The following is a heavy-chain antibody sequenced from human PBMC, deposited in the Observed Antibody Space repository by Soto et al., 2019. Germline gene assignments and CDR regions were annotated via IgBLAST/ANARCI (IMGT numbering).Heavy chain of an antibody. Sequence: SETLSLTCSVSGDSVSSGRYFWSWIRQSPVKGLEWIGNIYYSGSTNLNPSLKSRVTMSLDTSKKQFSLKLSSVTAADTAVYYCARYCNNYNCRHLYYFDYWGLGTLVTVSS. D-gene: IGHD2-8*01. CDR2: IYYSGST. V-gene: IGHV4-61*01. CDR1: GDSVSSGRYF. J-gene: IGHJ4*02. CDR3: ARYCNNYNCRHLYYFDY.